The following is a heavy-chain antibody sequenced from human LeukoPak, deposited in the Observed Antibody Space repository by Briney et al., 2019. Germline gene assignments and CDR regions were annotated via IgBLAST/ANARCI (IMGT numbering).Heavy chain of an antibody. CDR2: IKQDGSEK. Sequence: GGSLRLSCAASGFTFSSYWMSWVRQAPGKGLEWVANIKQDGSEKYYVDSVKGRFTISRDNAKNSLYLQMNSLRAEDTAVYYCARVDSYYYDSSGYGNFDYWGQGTLVTVSP. CDR3: ARVDSYYYDSSGYGNFDY. D-gene: IGHD3-22*01. J-gene: IGHJ4*02. CDR1: GFTFSSYW. V-gene: IGHV3-7*01.